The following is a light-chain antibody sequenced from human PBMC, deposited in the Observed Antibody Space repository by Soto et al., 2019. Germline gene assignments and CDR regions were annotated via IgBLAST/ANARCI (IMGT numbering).Light chain of an antibody. CDR2: EVR. CDR3: KSYAGSNTYV. CDR1: SRDVGAYNL. Sequence: QSVLTQPASVSGSPGQSITISCSGTSRDVGAYNLVSWYQQSPGKAPKLLIYEVRNRPSGVSYRFSGSKSGNTASLTVSGLQAADEADYFCKSYAGSNTYVFGSGTKVTVL. V-gene: IGLV2-14*01. J-gene: IGLJ1*01.